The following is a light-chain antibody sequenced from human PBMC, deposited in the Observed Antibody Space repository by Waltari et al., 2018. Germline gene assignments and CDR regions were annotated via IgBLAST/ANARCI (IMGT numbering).Light chain of an antibody. V-gene: IGKV2-30*02. J-gene: IGKJ1*01. CDR2: KVS. Sequence: DVVMTQSPLSLPVTLGQPASISCRSSQSLVHGDGYTYLSWFQQRPGQSPRRLMYKVSNRDSGVPDRFSGSGSGTDFTLKISRVEAEDIAIYYCMQGVHWPRSFGQGTKVDIE. CDR3: MQGVHWPRS. CDR1: QSLVHGDGYTY.